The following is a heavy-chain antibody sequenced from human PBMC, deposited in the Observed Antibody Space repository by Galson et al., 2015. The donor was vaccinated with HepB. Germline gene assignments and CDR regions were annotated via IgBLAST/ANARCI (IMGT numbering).Heavy chain of an antibody. CDR2: FDPEDGET. J-gene: IGHJ6*02. CDR3: ATFPPDIVVLPGTYYGMDV. V-gene: IGHV1-24*01. Sequence: SVKVSCKVSGYTLTELSMHWVRQASGKGLEWMGGFDPEDGETIYAQKFQGRVTMTEDSSTDIAYMELSSLRSEDTAVYDCATFPPDIVVLPGTYYGMDVWGQGTTVTVSS. CDR1: GYTLTELS. D-gene: IGHD2-2*01.